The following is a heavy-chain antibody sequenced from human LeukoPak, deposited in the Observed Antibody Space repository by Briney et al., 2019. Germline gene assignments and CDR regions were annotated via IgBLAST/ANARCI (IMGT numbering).Heavy chain of an antibody. Sequence: GGSLRLSCAASEFTFSNYAMNWVRQAPGKGLEWVSGISGGGGSTYYADSVKGRFTISRDNSKNTLYLQMDSLRAEDTVLYYCAKGSGINHYHWIDPWGQGTLVTVSS. J-gene: IGHJ5*02. V-gene: IGHV3-23*01. D-gene: IGHD1-14*01. CDR1: EFTFSNYA. CDR2: ISGGGGST. CDR3: AKGSGINHYHWIDP.